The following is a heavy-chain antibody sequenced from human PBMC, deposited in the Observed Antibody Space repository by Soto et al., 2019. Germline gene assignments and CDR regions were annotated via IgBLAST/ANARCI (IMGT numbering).Heavy chain of an antibody. D-gene: IGHD3-22*01. CDR3: AKARPRYHYASSGYPLDF. Sequence: PGGSLRLSCAASGFSFGSYSMSWVRQSPGKGLEWVSGFRGSGANTYYAGAVKGRVTISRDNSKNTLFLQMNSLRAEDTAVYYCAKARPRYHYASSGYPLDFWGQGTRVTSPQ. CDR1: GFSFGSYS. J-gene: IGHJ4*02. V-gene: IGHV3-23*01. CDR2: FRGSGANT.